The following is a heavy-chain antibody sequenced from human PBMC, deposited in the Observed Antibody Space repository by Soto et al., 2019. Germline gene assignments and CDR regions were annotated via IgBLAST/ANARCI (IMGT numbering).Heavy chain of an antibody. Sequence: EVQLLESGGGLVQPGGSLRLSCAASGFTFSSYAMSWVRQAPGKGLEWVAAISGSGGSTYYADSVKGRFTISRDNSKNTLYLQMNSLRAEDTAVYYCAKAPTNYGSGSYYYYWGQGTLVTVSS. J-gene: IGHJ4*02. D-gene: IGHD3-10*01. CDR1: GFTFSSYA. CDR2: ISGSGGST. CDR3: AKAPTNYGSGSYYYY. V-gene: IGHV3-23*01.